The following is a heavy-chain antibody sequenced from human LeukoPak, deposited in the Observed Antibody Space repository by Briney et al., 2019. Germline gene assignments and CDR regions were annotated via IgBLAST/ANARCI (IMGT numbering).Heavy chain of an antibody. Sequence: GGSLRLSCAASGFTFSSYAMHWVRQAPGKGLEWVAVISYDGSNKYYADSVKGRFTISRDNSKNTLYLQMSSLRAEDTAVYYCARDLFPRPWGQGTLVTVSS. CDR1: GFTFSSYA. J-gene: IGHJ5*02. CDR2: ISYDGSNK. V-gene: IGHV3-30*04. D-gene: IGHD3-10*02. CDR3: ARDLFPRP.